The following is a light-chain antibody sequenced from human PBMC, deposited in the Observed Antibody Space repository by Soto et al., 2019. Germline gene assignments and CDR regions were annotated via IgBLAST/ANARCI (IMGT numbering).Light chain of an antibody. CDR3: GSYASSSTLYV. CDR2: DVS. CDR1: SSDVGGYNY. V-gene: IGLV2-14*01. Sequence: QSALTQPASVSGSPGQSITISCTGTSSDVGGYNYVSWYQQHSGKAPKLMIYDVSNRPSGVSNRFSGSKSGNTASLTISGLQAEDEADSYCGSYASSSTLYVFGTGTKVTVL. J-gene: IGLJ1*01.